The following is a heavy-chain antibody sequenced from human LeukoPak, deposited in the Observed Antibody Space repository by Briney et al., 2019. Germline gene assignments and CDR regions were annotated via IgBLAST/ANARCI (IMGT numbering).Heavy chain of an antibody. CDR2: ISGSSSPK. Sequence: GGSLRLSCAASGFTFSDYSMNWVRQAPGKGLVWVSSISGSSSPKYYADSVKGRFTISRDNAKNSLYLQMNNLRAEDTAVYYCARGSSRLIVVVIAATDDAFDIWGQGTMVTVSS. V-gene: IGHV3-21*01. D-gene: IGHD2-15*01. CDR1: GFTFSDYS. CDR3: ARGSSRLIVVVIAATDDAFDI. J-gene: IGHJ3*02.